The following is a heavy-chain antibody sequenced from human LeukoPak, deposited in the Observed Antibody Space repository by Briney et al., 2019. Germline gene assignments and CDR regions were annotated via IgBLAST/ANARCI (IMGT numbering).Heavy chain of an antibody. D-gene: IGHD3-10*01. CDR1: DDSISPYY. J-gene: IGHJ2*01. CDR3: ARYGSGIDL. V-gene: IGHV4-59*01. Sequence: SETLSLTCTVSDDSISPYYWSWIRHPPGKGLEWIGYISYSGDTNYNPSLKSRVTMSLDTSKNQLSLKLSSVTAADTAVYYCARYGSGIDLWGRGTLVTVSS. CDR2: ISYSGDT.